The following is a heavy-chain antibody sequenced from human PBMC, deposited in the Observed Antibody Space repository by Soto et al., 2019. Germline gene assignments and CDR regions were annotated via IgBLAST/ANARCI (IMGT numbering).Heavy chain of an antibody. CDR2: IIPILGIA. D-gene: IGHD2-2*01. J-gene: IGHJ2*01. V-gene: IGHV1-69*08. CDR1: GGTFSSYT. Sequence: QVQLVQSGAEVKKPGSSVKVSCKASGGTFSSYTISWVRQAPGQGLEWMGRIIPILGIANYAQKFQGRVTITADKSTVTAYMELSSLRSEDTAVYYCARDGGGVVVPAADWYFDLWGRGTLVTVSS. CDR3: ARDGGGVVVPAADWYFDL.